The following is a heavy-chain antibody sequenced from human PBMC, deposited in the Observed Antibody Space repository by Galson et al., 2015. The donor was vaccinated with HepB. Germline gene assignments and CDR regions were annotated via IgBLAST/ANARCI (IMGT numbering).Heavy chain of an antibody. J-gene: IGHJ3*02. V-gene: IGHV3-23*01. CDR3: AAFPAVVVAARDAFDI. Sequence: SLRLSCAASGFTFSSYAMSWVRQAPGKGLEWVSAISGSGGSTYYADSVKGRFTISRDNSKNTLYLQMNSLRAEDTAVYYCAAFPAVVVAARDAFDIWGQGTMVTVSS. CDR2: ISGSGGST. CDR1: GFTFSSYA. D-gene: IGHD2-15*01.